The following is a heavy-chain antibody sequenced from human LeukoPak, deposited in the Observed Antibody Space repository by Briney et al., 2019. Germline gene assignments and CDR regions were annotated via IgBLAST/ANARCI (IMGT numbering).Heavy chain of an antibody. J-gene: IGHJ4*02. Sequence: GGSLRLSCAASGFTFSNAWMTWVRQAPGKGLEWVGRIKSKSDGGTTDYAEPVKGRFTISRGDSKNTLYLQMTSLKTEDTAVYYCSTAPSKVDYWGQGTLVTVSS. CDR1: GFTFSNAW. CDR3: STAPSKVDY. V-gene: IGHV3-15*01. CDR2: IKSKSDGGTT.